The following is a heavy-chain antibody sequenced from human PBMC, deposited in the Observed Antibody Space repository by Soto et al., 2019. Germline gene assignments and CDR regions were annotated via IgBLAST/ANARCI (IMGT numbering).Heavy chain of an antibody. CDR1: GFTFSSYA. D-gene: IGHD4-17*01. CDR2: ISYDGSNK. J-gene: IGHJ5*02. CDR3: ARDRHDYGDYGGWFDP. Sequence: QVQLVESGGGVVQPGRSLRLSCAASGFTFSSYAMHWVRQAPGKGLEWVAVISYDGSNKYYADSVKGRFTISRDNSKNTLYLQMNSLRAEDTAVYYCARDRHDYGDYGGWFDPWGQGTLVTVSS. V-gene: IGHV3-30-3*01.